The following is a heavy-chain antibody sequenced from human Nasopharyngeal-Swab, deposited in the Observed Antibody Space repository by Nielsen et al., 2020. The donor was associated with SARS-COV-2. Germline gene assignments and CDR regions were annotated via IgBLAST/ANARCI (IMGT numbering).Heavy chain of an antibody. J-gene: IGHJ3*02. CDR2: IWSDGKTT. V-gene: IGHV3-33*01. D-gene: IGHD5-12*01. Sequence: GESLKISCAASGFSFSNHGMHWVRQAPGKGLEWVAVIWSDGKTTKYADSVKGRLTISRDKSRNTLHLQMNNLRVEDTAIYYCAREGPYSGTNVFDIWGQGTMVTVSS. CDR1: GFSFSNHG. CDR3: AREGPYSGTNVFDI.